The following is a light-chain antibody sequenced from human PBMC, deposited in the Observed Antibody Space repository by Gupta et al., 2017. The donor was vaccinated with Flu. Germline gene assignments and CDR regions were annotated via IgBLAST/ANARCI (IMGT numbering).Light chain of an antibody. Sequence: SGLTQPASVSGSPGQSITVACTGTSNDIENYNLISWYQHHAGQAPKLIIYEGTRRPSGVSDRFSGSKSDTTASLTISSLQAEDEADYYCSSYTDISPLGKVIFGGGTKLTVL. V-gene: IGLV2-23*01. J-gene: IGLJ2*01. CDR3: SSYTDISPLGKVI. CDR1: SNDIENYNL. CDR2: EGT.